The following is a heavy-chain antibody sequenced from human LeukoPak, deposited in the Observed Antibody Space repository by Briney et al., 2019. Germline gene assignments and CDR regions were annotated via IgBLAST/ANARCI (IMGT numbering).Heavy chain of an antibody. CDR3: ARADSSGSNMGDY. Sequence: GGSLRLSCAASGFTFDDYGMSWVRQAPGKGLEWVSAINWNGDSTGYADSVKGRFTISRDNAKNSLYLQMNSLRAEDTALYYCARADSSGSNMGDYWGQGSLVTVSS. J-gene: IGHJ4*02. D-gene: IGHD3-22*01. CDR2: INWNGDST. CDR1: GFTFDDYG. V-gene: IGHV3-20*04.